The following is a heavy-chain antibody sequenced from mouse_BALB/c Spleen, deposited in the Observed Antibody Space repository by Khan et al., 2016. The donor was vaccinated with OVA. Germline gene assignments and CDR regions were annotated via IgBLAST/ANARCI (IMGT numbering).Heavy chain of an antibody. J-gene: IGHJ3*01. CDR1: GYTFTNYG. Sequence: QIQLVQSGPELKKPGETVKISCKASGYTFTNYGMNWVKQAPGKGLKWMGWINTYTGEPTYADDFKGRFAFSWEPSASTANLQINNIKYEDTANYFDGRTNSNYGFAYWGQGTLVTVSA. CDR2: INTYTGEP. V-gene: IGHV9-3-1*01. CDR3: GRTNSNYGFAY. D-gene: IGHD2-5*01.